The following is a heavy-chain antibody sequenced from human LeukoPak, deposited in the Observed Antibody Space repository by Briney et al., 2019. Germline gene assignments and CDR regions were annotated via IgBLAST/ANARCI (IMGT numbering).Heavy chain of an antibody. CDR2: IYKTGRT. Sequence: PSETLSLTCTVSGGSISSGGYYWSWIRQRPGKGLEWIGYIYKTGRTYYNPSLKSRVSMSVDTSKNQFSLQLSSVTAADTAVYYCARDVLRWGQGTLVTVS. V-gene: IGHV4-31*03. CDR3: ARDVLR. CDR1: GGSISSGGYY. J-gene: IGHJ4*02.